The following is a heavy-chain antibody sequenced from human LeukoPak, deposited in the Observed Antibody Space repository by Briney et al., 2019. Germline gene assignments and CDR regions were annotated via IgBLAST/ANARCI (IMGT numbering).Heavy chain of an antibody. Sequence: SETLSLTCAVYGGSFSGYYWSWIRQPPGKGLEWIGEINHSGSTNYNPSLKSRVTISVDTSKNQFSLKLSSVSAADTAVYYCARGQGYDFWNGFRPSMYYYYMDVWGKGTTVTVSS. CDR1: GGSFSGYY. CDR3: ARGQGYDFWNGFRPSMYYYYMDV. D-gene: IGHD3-3*01. V-gene: IGHV4-34*01. J-gene: IGHJ6*03. CDR2: INHSGST.